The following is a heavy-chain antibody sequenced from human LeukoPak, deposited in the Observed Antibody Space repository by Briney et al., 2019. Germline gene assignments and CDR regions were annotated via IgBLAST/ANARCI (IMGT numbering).Heavy chain of an antibody. CDR2: IKQDGSEK. CDR3: ARGTSSGYFQLYFDY. Sequence: GGSLRLSCAASGFTFSSYWMSWVRQAPGKGLEWVANIKQDGSEKYYVDSVKGRFTISRDNAKNSLYLQMNSLRAEDTAVYYCARGTSSGYFQLYFDYWGQGTLVTVSS. J-gene: IGHJ4*02. D-gene: IGHD3-22*01. CDR1: GFTFSSYW. V-gene: IGHV3-7*03.